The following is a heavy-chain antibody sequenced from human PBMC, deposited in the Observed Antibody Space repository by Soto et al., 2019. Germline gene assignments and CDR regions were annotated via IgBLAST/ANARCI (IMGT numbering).Heavy chain of an antibody. CDR1: SVSNAW. Sequence: SVSNAWMNWVRPAPGKGLEWVGRIKSKTDGGTTDYAAPVKGRFTISRDDSKNTLYLQMNSLKTEDTAVYYCTTGGYGDYGYYYGMDVWGQGTTVTVSS. D-gene: IGHD4-17*01. CDR3: TTGGYGDYGYYYGMDV. CDR2: IKSKTDGGTT. J-gene: IGHJ6*02. V-gene: IGHV3-15*07.